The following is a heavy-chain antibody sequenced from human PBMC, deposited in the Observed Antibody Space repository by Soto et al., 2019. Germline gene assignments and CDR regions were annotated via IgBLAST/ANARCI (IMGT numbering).Heavy chain of an antibody. D-gene: IGHD1-7*01. CDR3: ARGLELLRYYHYGMDV. CDR1: GFTFSDHY. CDR2: TRNKANSYTT. J-gene: IGHJ6*02. Sequence: GGSLRLSCAASGFTFSDHYMDWVRQAPGKGLEWVGRTRNKANSYTTEYAASVKGRFTISRDDSKNSLYLQMNSLKTEDTAVYYCARGLELLRYYHYGMDVWGQGTTVTVSS. V-gene: IGHV3-72*01.